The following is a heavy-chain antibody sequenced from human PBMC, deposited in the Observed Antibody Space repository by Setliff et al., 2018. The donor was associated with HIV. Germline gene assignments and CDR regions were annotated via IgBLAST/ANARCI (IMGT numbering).Heavy chain of an antibody. CDR3: AREAYCSSTTCYKGGDRHFDY. CDR1: GFTFSNYW. Sequence: PGGSLRLSCAVSGFTFSNYWMTWVRQAPGKGLEWVGRSRNKANRYTTEYAASVKGRFTISRDDSKTSLYLQMNSLKTEDTAVYYCAREAYCSSTTCYKGGDRHFDYWGLGTLVTVSS. J-gene: IGHJ4*02. V-gene: IGHV3-72*01. CDR2: SRNKANRYTT. D-gene: IGHD2-2*02.